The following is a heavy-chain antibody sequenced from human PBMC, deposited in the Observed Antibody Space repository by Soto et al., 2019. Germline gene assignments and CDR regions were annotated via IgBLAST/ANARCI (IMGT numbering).Heavy chain of an antibody. D-gene: IGHD2-15*01. CDR3: ARVTRYCSGGSCYSYFDY. CDR2: IIPILGIA. CDR1: GGTFSSYT. Sequence: ASVKVSCKASGGTFSSYTISWVRQAPGQGLEWMGRIIPILGIANYAQKFQGRVTITADKSTSTAYMELSSLRSEDTAVYYCARVTRYCSGGSCYSYFDYWGQGTLVTVSS. J-gene: IGHJ4*02. V-gene: IGHV1-69*02.